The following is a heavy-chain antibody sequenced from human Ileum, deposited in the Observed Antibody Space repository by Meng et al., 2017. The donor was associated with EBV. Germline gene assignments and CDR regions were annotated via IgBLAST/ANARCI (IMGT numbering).Heavy chain of an antibody. CDR1: GGSISSSNW. V-gene: IGHV4-4*02. Sequence: QVQLEESGPGLVKPSGTLSLTCAVSGGSISSSNWWSWVRQPPGKGLEWIGEIYHSGSTNYNPSLKSRVTISVDKSKNQFSLKLSSVTAADTAVYYCASFPPPGKQWLVTDYWGQGTLVTVSS. CDR2: IYHSGST. D-gene: IGHD6-19*01. J-gene: IGHJ4*02. CDR3: ASFPPPGKQWLVTDY.